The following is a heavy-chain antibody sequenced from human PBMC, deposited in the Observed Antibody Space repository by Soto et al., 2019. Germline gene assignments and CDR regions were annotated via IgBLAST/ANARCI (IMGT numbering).Heavy chain of an antibody. Sequence: EVQLVQSGGGLTQPGGSLRLSCEVSGFTFSAYWMHWVRQVPGKGLIWVSRISDDGSTTTYADSVKGRFTISRDNAKNTLYLQMNSLRADDTGLYYCTREPRVSSTGTGAHWGQGTLVTVSS. V-gene: IGHV3-74*01. CDR2: ISDDGSTT. CDR1: GFTFSAYW. CDR3: TREPRVSSTGTGAH. J-gene: IGHJ4*02. D-gene: IGHD1-1*01.